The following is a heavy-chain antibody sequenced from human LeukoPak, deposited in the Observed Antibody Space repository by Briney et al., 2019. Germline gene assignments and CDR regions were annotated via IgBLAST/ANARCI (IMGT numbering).Heavy chain of an antibody. V-gene: IGHV3-30-3*01. CDR3: ARALIVGYDHGETDAFDI. Sequence: GGSLRLSCAASGFTFSSYGMHWVRQAPGKGLEWVAVISYDGSNKYYADSVKGRFTISRDNSKNTLYLQMNSLRAEDTAVYYCARALIVGYDHGETDAFDIWGQGTLVTVSS. CDR1: GFTFSSYG. J-gene: IGHJ4*02. D-gene: IGHD1-26*01. CDR2: ISYDGSNK.